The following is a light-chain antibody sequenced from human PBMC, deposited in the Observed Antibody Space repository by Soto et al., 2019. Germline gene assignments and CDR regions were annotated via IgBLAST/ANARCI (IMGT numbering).Light chain of an antibody. CDR3: QQYDNLPIT. CDR1: QNINNY. J-gene: IGKJ5*01. CDR2: DAS. Sequence: DIQMTQSPSSLSASVGDRVTITCQASQNINNYLNWYQQKPGREPKLLIYDASNLEAGVPSRFRGSGSGTEVTFTISRLQPEDIATYYCQQYDNLPITFGQGTRLE. V-gene: IGKV1-33*01.